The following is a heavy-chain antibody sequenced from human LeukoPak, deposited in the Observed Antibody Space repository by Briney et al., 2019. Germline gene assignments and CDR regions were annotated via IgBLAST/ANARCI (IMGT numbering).Heavy chain of an antibody. CDR1: GFTFSSYG. D-gene: IGHD6-6*01. Sequence: PGGSLRLSCAASGFTFSSYGMHWVRQAPGKGLEWVAFIRYDGSNKYYADSVKGRFTISRDISKNTLYLQMNSLRAEDTAVYYCARDQALGARLLHRYDAFDIWGQGTMVTVSS. CDR2: IRYDGSNK. J-gene: IGHJ3*02. CDR3: ARDQALGARLLHRYDAFDI. V-gene: IGHV3-30*02.